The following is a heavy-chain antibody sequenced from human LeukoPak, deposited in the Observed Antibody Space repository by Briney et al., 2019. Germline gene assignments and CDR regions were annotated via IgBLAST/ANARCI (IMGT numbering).Heavy chain of an antibody. CDR2: IYCSGST. CDR3: ARSERYNTGWYFYFDY. D-gene: IGHD6-19*01. J-gene: IGHJ4*02. CDR1: VGSISTYY. Sequence: SETLSLTCTVSVGSISTYYWSWVRQPPGKELEWIGYIYCSGSTNYNPSLKSRVTISVDTSKNQFSLNLSSVTAADTAVYYCARSERYNTGWYFYFDYWGQGPLVTVSS. V-gene: IGHV4-59*01.